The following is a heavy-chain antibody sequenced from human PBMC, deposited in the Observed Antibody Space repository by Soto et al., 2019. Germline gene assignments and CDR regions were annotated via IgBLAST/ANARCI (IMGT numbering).Heavy chain of an antibody. J-gene: IGHJ4*02. CDR3: GSLIGNGLLDF. CDR1: GDNGPTHSGT. Sequence: QTLSLTCAISGDNGPTHSGTWDLVRRFPTRGLEWLGRTYYRSKWYNDYAVSVKGRITINADTSNTQLSLQLNSVTPDDTAVFYCGSLIGNGLLDFWGQGTLDTGSS. CDR2: TYYRSKWYN. V-gene: IGHV6-1*01. D-gene: IGHD6-25*01.